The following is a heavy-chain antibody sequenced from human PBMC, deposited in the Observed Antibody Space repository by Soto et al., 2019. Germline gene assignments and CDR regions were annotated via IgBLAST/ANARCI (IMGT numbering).Heavy chain of an antibody. CDR1: GFTVSDKY. CDR3: ARDKRVAHDAFDI. CDR2: IYSGGRT. V-gene: IGHV3-66*01. D-gene: IGHD2-15*01. J-gene: IGHJ3*02. Sequence: GGSLRLSCAASGFTVSDKYMNWVRQAPGKGLEWVSVIYSGGRTYYADSVKGRFTISRDNSKNTLYLQMNSLIAEDTAVYYCARDKRVAHDAFDIWGQGTMVTVSS.